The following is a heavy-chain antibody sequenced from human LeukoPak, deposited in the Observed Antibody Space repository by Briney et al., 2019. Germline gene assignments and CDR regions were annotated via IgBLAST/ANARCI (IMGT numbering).Heavy chain of an antibody. V-gene: IGHV3-74*01. D-gene: IGHD3-10*02. CDR1: GFTVSSYW. Sequence: PGGSLRLSCAASGFTVSSYWMHWVRQVPGKGLVWVSRINPGGSSTSYADSVRGRFTISRYNAKNTVYLQMNSLRVDDRAVYYCVRAVSGHYVMFDIWGQGTLVTVSS. CDR2: INPGGSST. CDR3: VRAVSGHYVMFDI. J-gene: IGHJ4*02.